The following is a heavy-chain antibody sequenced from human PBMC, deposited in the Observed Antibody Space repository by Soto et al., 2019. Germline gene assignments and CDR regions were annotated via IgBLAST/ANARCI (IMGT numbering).Heavy chain of an antibody. J-gene: IGHJ6*02. CDR1: GYTFTSYY. Sequence: GASVKVSCKASGYTFTSYYMHWVRQAPGQGLEWMGIINPSGGSTSYAQKFQGRVTMTRDTSTSTVYMELSSLRSEDTAVYYCARDRGGSNHYYYYGMDVWGQGTTVTVSS. V-gene: IGHV1-46*01. CDR3: ARDRGGSNHYYYYGMDV. D-gene: IGHD2-15*01. CDR2: INPSGGST.